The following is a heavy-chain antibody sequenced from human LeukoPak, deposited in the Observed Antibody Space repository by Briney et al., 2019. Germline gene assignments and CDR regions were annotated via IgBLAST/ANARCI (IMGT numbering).Heavy chain of an antibody. J-gene: IGHJ4*02. CDR1: GGSISSSSYY. D-gene: IGHD4-17*01. Sequence: SETLSLTCTVSGGSISSSSYYWGWIRQPPGKGLEWIGSIYYSGSTYYNPSLRSRVTISVDTSKNQFSLKLSSVTAADTAVYYCARPYGAAGLDWGQGTLVTVSS. V-gene: IGHV4-39*01. CDR2: IYYSGST. CDR3: ARPYGAAGLD.